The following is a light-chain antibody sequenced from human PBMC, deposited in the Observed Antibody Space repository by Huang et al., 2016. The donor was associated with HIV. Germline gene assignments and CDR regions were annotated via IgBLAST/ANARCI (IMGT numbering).Light chain of an antibody. CDR3: HQYGTSPYT. Sequence: EVLLTQSPGTLSSSPGERVTVSCRASQSISHSFIAWYQQRPGQAPRLLIYAASTRASGIPDRFAGSGSGTDFTLTINRLEPSDFAVYYCHQYGTSPYTFGQGTNLDVK. CDR1: QSISHSF. J-gene: IGKJ2*01. CDR2: AAS. V-gene: IGKV3-20*01.